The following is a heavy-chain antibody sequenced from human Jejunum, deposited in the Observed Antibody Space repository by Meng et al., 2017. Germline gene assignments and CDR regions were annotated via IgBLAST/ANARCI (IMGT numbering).Heavy chain of an antibody. Sequence: GSLRLSCIVSGGSITSTSSYWGWVRQPPGQGREWIGSIYYGGSTYYNPSLQRRVTISVDTSNNQFSLKLNSVTAADTAVYYCARTMCSGWHEGFDYWGQGTLVTVSS. CDR2: IYYGGST. D-gene: IGHD6-19*01. J-gene: IGHJ4*02. CDR1: GGSITSTSSY. V-gene: IGHV4-39*07. CDR3: ARTMCSGWHEGFDY.